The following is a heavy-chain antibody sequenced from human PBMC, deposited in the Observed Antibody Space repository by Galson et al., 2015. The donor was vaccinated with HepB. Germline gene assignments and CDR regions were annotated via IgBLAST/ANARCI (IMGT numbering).Heavy chain of an antibody. CDR2: IYSGGRT. CDR3: ARDMQAFYYDTSAAFDI. D-gene: IGHD3-22*01. CDR1: GLTVSDNY. J-gene: IGHJ3*02. Sequence: SLRLSCAASGLTVSDNYMSWVRQAPGKGLEWVSVIYSGGRTHYADSVKGRFTISRDKSKNTLYLQMNSLRADDTAEYYCARDMQAFYYDTSAAFDIWGQGTMVTVSS. V-gene: IGHV3-53*01.